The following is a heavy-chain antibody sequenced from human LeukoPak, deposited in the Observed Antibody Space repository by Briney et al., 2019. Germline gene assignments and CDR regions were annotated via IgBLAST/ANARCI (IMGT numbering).Heavy chain of an antibody. Sequence: GSLGLSCAASGFTFSSYAMSWIRQPPGKGLEWIGSIYYSGSTYYNPSLKSRVTISVDTSKNQFSLKLSSVTAADTAVYYCARVYSSSPYYFDYWGQGTLVTVSS. CDR3: ARVYSSSPYYFDY. CDR1: GFTFSSYA. V-gene: IGHV4-38-2*01. D-gene: IGHD6-13*01. J-gene: IGHJ4*02. CDR2: IYYSGST.